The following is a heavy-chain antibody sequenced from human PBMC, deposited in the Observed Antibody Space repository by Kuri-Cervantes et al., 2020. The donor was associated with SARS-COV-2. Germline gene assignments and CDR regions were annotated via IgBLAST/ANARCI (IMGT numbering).Heavy chain of an antibody. J-gene: IGHJ6*02. V-gene: IGHV3-48*03. D-gene: IGHD2-2*01. Sequence: GESLKISCAASGFTFSSYEMNWVRQAPGKGLEWVSYISCSGSTIYYADSVKGRFTISRDNAKNSLYLQMNSLRAEDTAVYYCARDQGSSTSSSGDVWGQGTTVTVSS. CDR3: ARDQGSSTSSSGDV. CDR2: ISCSGSTI. CDR1: GFTFSSYE.